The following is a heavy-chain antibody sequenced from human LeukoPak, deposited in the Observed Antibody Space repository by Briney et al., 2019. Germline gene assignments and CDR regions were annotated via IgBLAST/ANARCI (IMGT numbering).Heavy chain of an antibody. CDR3: ARDNTFFDFWSGRPFDY. D-gene: IGHD3-3*01. V-gene: IGHV4-39*07. CDR2: IYYSGST. J-gene: IGHJ4*02. Sequence: SETLSLTCTVSGGSISSSSYYWGWIRQPPGKGLEWIGSIYYSGSTYYNPSLKSRVTISVDTSKNQFSLKLSSVTAADTAVYYCARDNTFFDFWSGRPFDYWGQGTLVTVSS. CDR1: GGSISSSSYY.